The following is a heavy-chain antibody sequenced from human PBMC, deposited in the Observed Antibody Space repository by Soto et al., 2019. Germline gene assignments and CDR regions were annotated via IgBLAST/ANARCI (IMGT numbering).Heavy chain of an antibody. CDR3: ARAYSGYDGGIDY. Sequence: GGSLRLSCAASGFTFSDHYMDWVRQAPGKGLEWVGRTRNKANSYTTEYAASVKGRFTISRDDSKNSLYLQMNSLKTEDTAVYYCARAYSGYDGGIDYWGQGTLVTVSS. CDR1: GFTFSDHY. D-gene: IGHD5-12*01. J-gene: IGHJ4*02. V-gene: IGHV3-72*01. CDR2: TRNKANSYTT.